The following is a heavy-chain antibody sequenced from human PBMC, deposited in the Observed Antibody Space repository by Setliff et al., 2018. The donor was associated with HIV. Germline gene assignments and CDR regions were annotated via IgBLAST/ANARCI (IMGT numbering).Heavy chain of an antibody. CDR2: IYHSEYT. CDR1: GGSISSDNW. J-gene: IGHJ6*02. D-gene: IGHD1-26*01. Sequence: SETLSLTCAVSGGSISSDNWWTWVRQPPGKGLEWIGEIYHSEYTNYNASLKSRVSMSVDKSKNQFSLKLSSVTAADTAVYYCAREVVVGATGGMDVWGQGTTVTVSS. CDR3: AREVVVGATGGMDV. V-gene: IGHV4-4*02.